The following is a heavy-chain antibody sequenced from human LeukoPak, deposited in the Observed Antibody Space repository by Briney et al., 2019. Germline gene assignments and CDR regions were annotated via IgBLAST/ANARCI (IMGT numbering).Heavy chain of an antibody. V-gene: IGHV3-30*18. Sequence: GGSLRLSCAASGFTFSGYGMHWVRQAPGKGLEWVAVISYDGSNKYYADSVKGRFTISRDNSKNTLYLQMNSLRAEDTAVYYCAKDLVYYDSSGYYYEPNYYYYYGMDVWGQGTTVTVSS. CDR1: GFTFSGYG. CDR2: ISYDGSNK. CDR3: AKDLVYYDSSGYYYEPNYYYYYGMDV. D-gene: IGHD3-22*01. J-gene: IGHJ6*02.